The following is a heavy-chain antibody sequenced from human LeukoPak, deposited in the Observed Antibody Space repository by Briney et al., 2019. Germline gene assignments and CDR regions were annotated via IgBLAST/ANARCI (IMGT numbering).Heavy chain of an antibody. V-gene: IGHV1-2*02. CDR3: ARGLLSLVKSGDY. CDR1: GYVFTDYY. CDR2: TNPKTGAS. J-gene: IGHJ4*02. Sequence: PAASVKVSCRASGYVFTDYYIHWVRQAPGQGLQWMGWTNPKTGASNYAQKFQGRVTMTRDTSITTAYMELSGLRSDDSAVYFCARGLLSLVKSGDYWGQGAQVTVSS. D-gene: IGHD2-21*02.